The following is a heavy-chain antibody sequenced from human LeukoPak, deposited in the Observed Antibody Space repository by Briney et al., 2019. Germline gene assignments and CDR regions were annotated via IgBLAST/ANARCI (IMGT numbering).Heavy chain of an antibody. V-gene: IGHV4-34*01. D-gene: IGHD1-26*01. Sequence: SETLSLTCAVYGGSFSGYYWSWIRQPPGKGLEWIGEINHSGSTSYNPSLKSRVAISVDTSKNQFSLKLSSVTAADTAVYYCARLIVGATDFDYWGQGTLVTVSS. J-gene: IGHJ4*02. CDR1: GGSFSGYY. CDR3: ARLIVGATDFDY. CDR2: INHSGST.